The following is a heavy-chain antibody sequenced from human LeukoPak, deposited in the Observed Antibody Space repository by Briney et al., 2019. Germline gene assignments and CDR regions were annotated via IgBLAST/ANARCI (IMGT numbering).Heavy chain of an antibody. D-gene: IGHD4-23*01. V-gene: IGHV3-53*01. CDR3: VRRAGGYSHPYDY. J-gene: IGHJ4*02. CDR1: VFTFSTYN. Sequence: GGSLRPSCAASVFTFSTYNMNWVRQAPGKGLEWVSLIYSGGGTYYADSVRGRFTISRDDSKNTLYLQMNSLRAEDTAVYYCVRRAGGYSHPYDYWGQGTLVTVSS. CDR2: IYSGGGT.